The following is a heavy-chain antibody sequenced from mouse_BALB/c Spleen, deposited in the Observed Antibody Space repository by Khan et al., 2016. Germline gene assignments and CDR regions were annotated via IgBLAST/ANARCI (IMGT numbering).Heavy chain of an antibody. CDR2: INPDSSTI. J-gene: IGHJ2*01. CDR3: ARGDYGYDYFDY. Sequence: EVKLLESGGGLVQPGGSLKLSCAASVFDFSRYWMSWVRQAPGKGLEWIGEINPDSSTINYTPSLKDKFIISRDNAKNTLYLQMSKVRSEDTALYYCARGDYGYDYFDYWGQGTTLTVSS. V-gene: IGHV4-1*02. CDR1: VFDFSRYW. D-gene: IGHD2-2*01.